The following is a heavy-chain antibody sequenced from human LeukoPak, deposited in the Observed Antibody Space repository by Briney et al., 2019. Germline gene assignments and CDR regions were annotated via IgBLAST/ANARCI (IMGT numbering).Heavy chain of an antibody. CDR1: GLTFSSYV. D-gene: IGHD3-22*01. J-gene: IGHJ4*02. CDR2: ISGSGGST. V-gene: IGHV3-23*01. CDR3: TKVPRITMILEDDY. Sequence: GGSLRLSCAASGLTFSSYVMSWVRQAPGKGLEWVSAISGSGGSTYYADSVKGRFTISRDNSKNTLYLQMNSLRAEGTAVYYCTKVPRITMILEDDYWGQGTLVTVSS.